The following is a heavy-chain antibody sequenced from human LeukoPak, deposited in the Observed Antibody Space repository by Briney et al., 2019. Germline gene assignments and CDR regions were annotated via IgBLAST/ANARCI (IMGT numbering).Heavy chain of an antibody. CDR1: GYTFTRYD. Sequence: ASVKVSCKASGYTFTRYDINWVRQATGQGLEWVGIINPSGGSTSYAQKFQGRVTMTRDTSTSTVYMELSSLRSEDTAVYYCARDRGITIFGVVISVWFDPWGQGTLVTVSS. CDR2: INPSGGST. D-gene: IGHD3-3*01. CDR3: ARDRGITIFGVVISVWFDP. J-gene: IGHJ5*02. V-gene: IGHV1-46*01.